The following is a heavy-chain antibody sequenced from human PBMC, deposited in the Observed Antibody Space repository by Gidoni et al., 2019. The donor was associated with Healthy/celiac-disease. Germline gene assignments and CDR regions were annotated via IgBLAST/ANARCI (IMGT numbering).Heavy chain of an antibody. CDR1: GGTFSSDS. J-gene: IGHJ2*01. CDR2: ISISSSSI. V-gene: IGHV3-21*01. D-gene: IGHD3-22*01. Sequence: EVQRVESGGGLVKPGGCVRLSGEACGGTFSSDSMKWGRQAPGDGLEWFSSISISSSSIYYADSVKGRFTISRDNAKNSLYLQMNSLIAEYTAVYYCARAADYYDSSGYYWGYWYFDLWGRGTLVTVSS. CDR3: ARAADYYDSSGYYWGYWYFDL.